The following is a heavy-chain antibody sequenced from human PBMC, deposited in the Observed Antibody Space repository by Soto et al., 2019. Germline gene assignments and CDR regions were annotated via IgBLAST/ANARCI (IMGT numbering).Heavy chain of an antibody. CDR1: GFTFSSYA. CDR2: ISGSGGST. D-gene: IGHD3-9*01. CDR3: AKDQYDILTENYKNWFDP. V-gene: IGHV3-23*01. Sequence: GGSLRLSCAASGFTFSSYAMSWVRQAPGKGLEWVSAISGSGGSTYYADSVKGRFTISRDNSKNTLYLQMNSLRAEDTAVYYCAKDQYDILTENYKNWFDPWGQGTLVTVSS. J-gene: IGHJ5*02.